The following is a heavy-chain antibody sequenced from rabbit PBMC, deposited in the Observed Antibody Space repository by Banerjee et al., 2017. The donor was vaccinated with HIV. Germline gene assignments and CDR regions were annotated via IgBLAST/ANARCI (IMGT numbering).Heavy chain of an antibody. CDR2: IYPGSGGST. J-gene: IGHJ4*01. CDR1: GFDLNNYYY. CDR3: AREMNL. Sequence: QSLEESGGDLVKPGASLTLTCKASGFDLNNYYYMCWVRQAPGKGLEWIGCIYPGSGGSTYYASWAKGRFTISKTSSTTVTLQMTSLTAADTATYFCAREMNLWGPGTLVTDS. V-gene: IGHV1S40*01.